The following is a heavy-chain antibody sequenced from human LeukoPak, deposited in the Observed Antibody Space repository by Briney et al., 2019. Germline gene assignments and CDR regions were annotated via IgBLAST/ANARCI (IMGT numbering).Heavy chain of an antibody. CDR3: ARSTGARLTDYDY. J-gene: IGHJ4*02. CDR1: GLTFSSYA. D-gene: IGHD7-27*01. CDR2: ISGSGGST. Sequence: GRSLRLSCAASGLTFSSYAMSWVRQAPGKGLEWVSAISGSGGSTYYADSVKGWFTISRDNSKNPLYLQMNSLRAEDTAVYYCARSTGARLTDYDYWGQGTLVTVSS. V-gene: IGHV3-23*01.